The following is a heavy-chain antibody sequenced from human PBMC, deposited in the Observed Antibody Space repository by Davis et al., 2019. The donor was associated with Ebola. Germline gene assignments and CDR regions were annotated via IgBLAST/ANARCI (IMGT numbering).Heavy chain of an antibody. CDR2: INPNDGRT. Sequence: AASVKVSCKASGYTFTNYYMHWVRQAPGQGLEWMGMINPNDGRTIYAQKFQGRVTVTRDTSTTTAYMDLSSLRSEDTAVYYCARDLVVVVAANQGWYYGMDVWGKGTTVTVSS. CDR1: GYTFTNYY. CDR3: ARDLVVVVAANQGWYYGMDV. D-gene: IGHD2-15*01. V-gene: IGHV1-46*01. J-gene: IGHJ6*04.